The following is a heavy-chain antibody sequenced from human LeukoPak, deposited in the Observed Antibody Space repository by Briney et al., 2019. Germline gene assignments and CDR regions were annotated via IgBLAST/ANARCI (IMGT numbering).Heavy chain of an antibody. Sequence: ASVKVSCKASGYTFTSYYMHWVRQAPGQGLEWMGIINPSGGSTSYAQKFQGRVTMTTDTSTSTAYMELRSLRSDDTAVYYCARDGGAGRIAVAARWGQGTLVTVSS. CDR1: GYTFTSYY. CDR3: ARDGGAGRIAVAAR. J-gene: IGHJ4*02. D-gene: IGHD6-19*01. CDR2: INPSGGST. V-gene: IGHV1-46*01.